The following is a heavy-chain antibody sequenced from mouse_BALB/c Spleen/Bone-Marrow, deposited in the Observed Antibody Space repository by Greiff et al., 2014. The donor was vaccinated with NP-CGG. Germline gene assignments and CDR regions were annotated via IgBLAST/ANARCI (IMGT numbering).Heavy chain of an antibody. J-gene: IGHJ2*01. CDR2: IYPGDGDT. CDR3: ARGGSSVDY. D-gene: IGHD1-3*01. CDR1: GYAFSTYW. V-gene: IGHV1-80*01. Sequence: VKISCKSSGYAFSTYWINWVKQRPGQGLEVIGQIYPGDGDTDFNGTFKGKATMTADGSCNTAYMEFSSLTSEDSAVYFCARGGSSVDYWGQGNTLTVSS.